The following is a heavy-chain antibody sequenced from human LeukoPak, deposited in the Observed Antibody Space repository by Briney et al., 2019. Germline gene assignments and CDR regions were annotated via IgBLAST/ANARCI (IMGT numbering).Heavy chain of an antibody. D-gene: IGHD3-16*01. J-gene: IGHJ5*02. Sequence: SETLSLTCTVSGGSISSGGYYWSWIRQHPGKGLEWIGYIYYSGSTYYNPSLKSRVTISVGTSKNQFSLKLSSVTAADTAVYYCARAMGLRFGGWFDPWGQGTLVTVSS. CDR3: ARAMGLRFGGWFDP. CDR1: GGSISSGGYY. CDR2: IYYSGST. V-gene: IGHV4-31*03.